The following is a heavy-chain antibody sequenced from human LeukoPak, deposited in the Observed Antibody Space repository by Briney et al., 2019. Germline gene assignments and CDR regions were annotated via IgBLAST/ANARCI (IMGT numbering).Heavy chain of an antibody. Sequence: QSGGSLTLSCALSGFTVSSFWMGWVRQAPGKGLEWVSSINAGGGSTYYADSVKGRFTIARDNSKNTLFVQVNSLRGEDTAVYFCAKDTGQLGVREVFDFGGQGTMVTVSS. CDR3: AKDTGQLGVREVFDF. CDR2: INAGGGST. D-gene: IGHD3-16*01. CDR1: GFTVSSFW. V-gene: IGHV3-23*01. J-gene: IGHJ3*01.